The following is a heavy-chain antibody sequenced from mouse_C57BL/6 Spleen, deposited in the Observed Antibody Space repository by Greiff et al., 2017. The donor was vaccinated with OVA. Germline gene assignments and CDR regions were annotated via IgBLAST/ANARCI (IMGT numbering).Heavy chain of an antibody. V-gene: IGHV1-81*01. CDR3: ARREGYDGYYLAL. CDR2: IYPRSGNT. Sequence: QVQLQQSGAELARPGASVKLSCKASGYTFTSYGISWVKQRTGQGLEWIGEIYPRSGNTYYNEKFKGKATLTADKSSSTAYMELRSLTSEDSAVYFCARREGYDGYYLALWGTGTTVTVSS. D-gene: IGHD2-3*01. CDR1: GYTFTSYG. J-gene: IGHJ1*03.